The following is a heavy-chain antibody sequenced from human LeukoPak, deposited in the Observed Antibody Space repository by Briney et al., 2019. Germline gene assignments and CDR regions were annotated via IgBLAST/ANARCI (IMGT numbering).Heavy chain of an antibody. CDR2: INPDGTDT. CDR1: GFSLSVAW. CDR3: ARVSGPGLDEYFHL. D-gene: IGHD3-10*01. Sequence: GGSLRLSWAASGFSLSVAWMHWVRQAPGKWLVWVSRINPDGTDTRYADSVKGRFTISRDDAKNTLYLHMNSLRAEDTAVYYCARVSGPGLDEYFHLWGQGTLVTVSS. J-gene: IGHJ1*01. V-gene: IGHV3-74*01.